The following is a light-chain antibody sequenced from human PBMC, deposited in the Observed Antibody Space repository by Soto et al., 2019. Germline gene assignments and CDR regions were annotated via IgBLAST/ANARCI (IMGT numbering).Light chain of an antibody. Sequence: QSVLTQPASVPGSPGQSITISCTGTSSDVGGYNYVSWYQQHPGKAPKLMIYEVSNRLSGISNRFSGSKSGNTASPTISGLQAEDEADYYCSSYTSSSTRVFGTGTKVTVL. CDR3: SSYTSSSTRV. CDR1: SSDVGGYNY. V-gene: IGLV2-14*01. J-gene: IGLJ1*01. CDR2: EVS.